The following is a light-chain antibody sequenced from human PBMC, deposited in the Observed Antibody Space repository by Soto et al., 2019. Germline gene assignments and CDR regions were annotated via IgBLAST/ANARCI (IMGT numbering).Light chain of an antibody. Sequence: QMTQSPSSLSATVGDRVTITCRASQGIRNDLGWYQQKPGKAPKLLIYAASSLQSGVPSRLSGSGSGTDFTLTISNLQPEDVATYYCQKYNSAPPWTFGQRSNVDVK. CDR3: QKYNSAPPWT. CDR1: QGIRND. CDR2: AAS. V-gene: IGKV1-6*01. J-gene: IGKJ1*01.